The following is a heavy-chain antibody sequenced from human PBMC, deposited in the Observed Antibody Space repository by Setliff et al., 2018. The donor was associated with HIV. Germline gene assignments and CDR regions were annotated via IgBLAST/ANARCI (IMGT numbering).Heavy chain of an antibody. D-gene: IGHD4-17*01. J-gene: IGHJ4*02. Sequence: PGGSLRLSCAASGFTFDDYAMHWVRQAPGKGLEWVSFITWNSDNIGYADSVKGRFTISRDNAKKSLYLQMNSLRPEDTAVYYCARDKDEDYGSTSFDYWGQGILVTVSS. V-gene: IGHV3-9*01. CDR3: ARDKDEDYGSTSFDY. CDR2: ITWNSDNI. CDR1: GFTFDDYA.